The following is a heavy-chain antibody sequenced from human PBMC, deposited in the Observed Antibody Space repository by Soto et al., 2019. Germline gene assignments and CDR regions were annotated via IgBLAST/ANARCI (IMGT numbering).Heavy chain of an antibody. CDR1: GGTFSSYA. V-gene: IGHV1-69*06. CDR3: ATPIGYSYDHDAFDI. CDR2: IIPIFGTA. Sequence: ASVKVSCKASGGTFSSYAISWVRQAPGQGLEWMGGIIPIFGTANYAQKFQGRVTITADKSTSTAYMELSSLRSEDTAVYYCATPIGYSYDHDAFDIWGQGTMVTVAS. D-gene: IGHD5-18*01. J-gene: IGHJ3*02.